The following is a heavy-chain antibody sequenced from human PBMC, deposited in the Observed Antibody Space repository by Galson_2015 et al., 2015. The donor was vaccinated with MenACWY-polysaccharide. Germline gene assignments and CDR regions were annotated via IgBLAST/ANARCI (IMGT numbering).Heavy chain of an antibody. Sequence: SLRLSCAASGFTFSSYSLYWVRQAPGKGLEWVSSISSSSSYIYYADSVKGRFTISRDNAKNSLYLQMNSLRAEDTAVYYCARDLGDSIAARPGYYYYYGMDVWGQGTTVTVSS. J-gene: IGHJ6*02. CDR2: ISSSSSYI. D-gene: IGHD6-6*01. CDR3: ARDLGDSIAARPGYYYYYGMDV. CDR1: GFTFSSYS. V-gene: IGHV3-21*01.